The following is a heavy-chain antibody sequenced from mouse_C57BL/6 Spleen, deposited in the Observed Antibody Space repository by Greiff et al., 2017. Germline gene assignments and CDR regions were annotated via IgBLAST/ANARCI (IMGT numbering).Heavy chain of an antibody. CDR2: IYPSDSET. D-gene: IGHD2-4*01. CDR3: ARGGLRRGGYYFDD. V-gene: IGHV1-61*01. J-gene: IGHJ2*01. CDR1: GYTFTSYW. Sequence: QVQLQQSGAELVSPGSSVKLSCKASGYTFTSYWMDWVKQRPGQGLEWIGNIYPSDSETHYNQKFKDKATLTVDKSSSTAYMQLSSLTSEDSAVYYCARGGLRRGGYYFDDWGQGTTLTVSS.